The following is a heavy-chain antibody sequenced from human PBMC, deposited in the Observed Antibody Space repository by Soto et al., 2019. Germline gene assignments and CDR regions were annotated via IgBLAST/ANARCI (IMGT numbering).Heavy chain of an antibody. J-gene: IGHJ6*02. V-gene: IGHV3-30-3*01. CDR2: ISYDGSNK. Sequence: GGSLRLSCAASGFTFSSYAMHWVRQAPGKGLEWVAVISYDGSNKYYADSVKGRFTSSRDNSKNTLYLQMNSLRAEDTAVYYCARAQLKVGAPFFYYYYYGMDVWGQGTTVTVSS. CDR1: GFTFSSYA. CDR3: ARAQLKVGAPFFYYYYYGMDV. D-gene: IGHD1-26*01.